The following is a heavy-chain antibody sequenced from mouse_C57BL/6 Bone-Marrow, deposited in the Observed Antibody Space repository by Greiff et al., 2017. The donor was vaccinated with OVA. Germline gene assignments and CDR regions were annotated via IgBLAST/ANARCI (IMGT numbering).Heavy chain of an antibody. V-gene: IGHV10-1*01. CDR3: VRHGYYAMDY. CDR2: IRSKSNNYAT. Sequence: EVQLVESGGGLVQPKGSLKLSCAASGFSFNTYAMNWVRQAPGQGLEWVARIRSKSNNYATYYADSVKDRFTISRDDSESMLYLQMNNLKTEDTAMYYCVRHGYYAMDYWGQGTSVTVSS. CDR1: GFSFNTYA. J-gene: IGHJ4*01.